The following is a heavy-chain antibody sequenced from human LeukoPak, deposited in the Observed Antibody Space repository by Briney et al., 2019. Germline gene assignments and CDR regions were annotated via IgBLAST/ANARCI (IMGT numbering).Heavy chain of an antibody. CDR2: IYTSGST. V-gene: IGHV4-4*07. CDR3: ARVCRSQLPYYYYMDV. Sequence: SETLSLTCTVSGGSISSYYWSWIRQPAGKGLEWTGRIYTSGSTNYNPSLKSRVTMSVDTSKNQFSLKLSSVTAADTAVYYCARVCRSQLPYYYYMDVWGKGTTVTVSS. CDR1: GGSISSYY. D-gene: IGHD2-2*01. J-gene: IGHJ6*03.